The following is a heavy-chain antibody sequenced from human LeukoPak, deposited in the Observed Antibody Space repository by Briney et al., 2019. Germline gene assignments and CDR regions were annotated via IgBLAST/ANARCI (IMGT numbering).Heavy chain of an antibody. J-gene: IGHJ4*02. D-gene: IGHD2/OR15-2a*01. CDR2: IKQDGSEK. CDR1: GFTFSSYW. CDR3: ARDGFLAPGTFDS. V-gene: IGHV3-7*01. Sequence: GGSLRLSCAASGFTFSSYWMSWVRQAPGKGLEWVANIKQDGSEKYYVDSVKGRFTISRDNAKNSLYLQINSLRAGDTAIYYCARDGFLAPGTFDSWGQGTLVTVSS.